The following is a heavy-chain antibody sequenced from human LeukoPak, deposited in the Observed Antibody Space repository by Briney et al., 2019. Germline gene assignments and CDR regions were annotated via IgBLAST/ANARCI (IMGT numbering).Heavy chain of an antibody. CDR3: ARAIRAARPHYYYYYMDV. Sequence: SVKVSCKASGGTFSSYAISWVRQAPGQGLEWMGGIIPIFGTANYAQKFQGRVTITADESTSTAYMELSSLRSEDTAVYYCARAIRAARPHYYYYYMDVWGKGTTVTVSS. J-gene: IGHJ6*03. CDR1: GGTFSSYA. CDR2: IIPIFGTA. V-gene: IGHV1-69*13. D-gene: IGHD6-6*01.